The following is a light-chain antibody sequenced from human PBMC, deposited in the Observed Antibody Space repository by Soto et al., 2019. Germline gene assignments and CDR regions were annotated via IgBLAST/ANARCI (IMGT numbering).Light chain of an antibody. CDR1: QSVSSSY. V-gene: IGKV3-20*01. Sequence: EIVLTQSPGTLSLSPGERATLSCRASQSVSSSYLAWYQQKPGQAPRLLIYAASSRATGIPDRFSGSGSGNDVTLTISRLEPEDFAVDYSQQYGSSACTVGEGTKCELK. CDR2: AAS. CDR3: QQYGSSACT. J-gene: IGKJ4*02.